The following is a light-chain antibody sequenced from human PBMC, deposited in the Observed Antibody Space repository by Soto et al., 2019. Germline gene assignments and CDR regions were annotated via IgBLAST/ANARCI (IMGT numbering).Light chain of an antibody. CDR2: AAS. Sequence: DLQMSKSPYSLSAPVGYIVPINFLSSQSISSYLNWYQQKPGKAPKLLIYAASSLQSRVPSRFSGSGSGTDFTLTISSLQPEDFATYYCQQSYSTPPINFGKGTRREIK. J-gene: IGKJ5*01. CDR1: QSISSY. CDR3: QQSYSTPPIN. V-gene: IGKV1-39*01.